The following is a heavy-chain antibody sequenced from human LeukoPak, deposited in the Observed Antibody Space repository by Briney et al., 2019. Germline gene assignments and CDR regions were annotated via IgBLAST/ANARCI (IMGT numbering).Heavy chain of an antibody. J-gene: IGHJ6*03. CDR2: INPSGGST. CDR1: GYTFTSYY. Sequence: ASVKVSCKASGYTFTSYYMHWVRQAPGQGLEWMGIINPSGGSTSYAQKFQGRVTMTKDMSTSTVYMELSSLRSEDTAVYYCAREGVVVVAKLNGYYYYYMDVWGKGTTVTVSS. V-gene: IGHV1-46*01. D-gene: IGHD2-15*01. CDR3: AREGVVVVAKLNGYYYYYMDV.